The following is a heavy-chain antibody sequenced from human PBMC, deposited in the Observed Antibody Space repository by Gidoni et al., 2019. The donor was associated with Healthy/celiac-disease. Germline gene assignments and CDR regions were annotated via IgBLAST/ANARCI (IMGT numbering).Heavy chain of an antibody. Sequence: EVQLLESGGGLVQPGGSLRRSSAASGFTFSSHAMSWVRQDPGKGLAWVAAISGSGGSTYYADSVKGRFTISRDNSKNTLYLQMNSLRAEDTAVYYCAKEGGWSHFDYWGQGTLVTVSS. CDR3: AKEGGWSHFDY. D-gene: IGHD6-19*01. J-gene: IGHJ4*02. V-gene: IGHV3-23*01. CDR2: ISGSGGST. CDR1: GFTFSSHA.